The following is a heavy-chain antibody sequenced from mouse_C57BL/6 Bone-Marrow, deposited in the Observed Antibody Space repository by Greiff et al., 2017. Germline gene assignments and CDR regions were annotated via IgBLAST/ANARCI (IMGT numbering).Heavy chain of an antibody. CDR3: ARGELRPTDY. D-gene: IGHD3-2*02. CDR1: GYTFTSYW. V-gene: IGHV1-50*01. CDR2: IDPSDSYT. J-gene: IGHJ2*01. Sequence: QVQLQQSGAELVKPGASVKLSCKASGYTFTSYWMQWVKQRPGQGLEWIGEIDPSDSYTNYNQKFKGKATLTVDTSSSTAYMQLSSLTSEDSAVYYCARGELRPTDYWGQGTTLTVSS.